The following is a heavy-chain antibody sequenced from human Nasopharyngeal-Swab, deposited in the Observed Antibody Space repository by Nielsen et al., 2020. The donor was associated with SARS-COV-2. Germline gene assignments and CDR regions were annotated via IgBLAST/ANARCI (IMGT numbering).Heavy chain of an antibody. V-gene: IGHV1-8*01. Sequence: ASVKVSCKASGYTFGSYHINWVRQASGQGLEWMGWMNPLSDNTGYAQKFQGRVTMTTNTSIRTAYMELSSLRSQDTAVYYCARGHPLDAFDIWGQGTMVTVSS. J-gene: IGHJ3*02. CDR1: GYTFGSYH. CDR2: MNPLSDNT. CDR3: ARGHPLDAFDI.